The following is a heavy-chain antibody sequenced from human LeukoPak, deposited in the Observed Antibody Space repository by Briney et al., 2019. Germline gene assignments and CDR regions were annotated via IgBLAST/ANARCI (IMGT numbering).Heavy chain of an antibody. CDR2: LIPIYGSA. V-gene: IGHV1-69*13. Sequence: SVKVSCKASGGSFTFTSHAISWVRQAPGQGLEWMGGLIPIYGSANYAQKFQGRLTITSGESTRTVYMELSSLRPEDSAVHYCAGFFYDNSGDAFDIWGQGTMVTVSS. CDR1: GGSFTFTSHA. J-gene: IGHJ3*02. CDR3: AGFFYDNSGDAFDI. D-gene: IGHD3-22*01.